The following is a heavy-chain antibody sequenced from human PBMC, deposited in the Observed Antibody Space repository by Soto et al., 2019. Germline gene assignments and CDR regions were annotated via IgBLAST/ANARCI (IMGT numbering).Heavy chain of an antibody. J-gene: IGHJ4*02. D-gene: IGHD3-10*01. Sequence: SETLSLTCTVSGGSISSYYWTWIRQPPGKGLEWIGFMYNSGSTHYNPSLKSRVTISLDTSKNQISLNLRSMTAADTAVYYCASMGYHYGSGSYPLDYWGQGTLVTVSS. CDR3: ASMGYHYGSGSYPLDY. CDR1: GGSISSYY. V-gene: IGHV4-59*08. CDR2: MYNSGST.